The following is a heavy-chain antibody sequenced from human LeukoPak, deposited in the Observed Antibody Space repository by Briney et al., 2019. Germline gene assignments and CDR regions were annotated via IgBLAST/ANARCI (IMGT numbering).Heavy chain of an antibody. Sequence: GGSLRLSCAASGFTFSNYAMSWVRQVPGKGLEWVSTISGSDGRTYYADSVKGRFTISRDNSKNTLYLQMNSLRAEDTAKYYCAKPRGPVAFNPDYWGQGSLVTVSS. J-gene: IGHJ4*02. CDR1: GFTFSNYA. CDR3: AKPRGPVAFNPDY. V-gene: IGHV3-23*01. D-gene: IGHD6-19*01. CDR2: ISGSDGRT.